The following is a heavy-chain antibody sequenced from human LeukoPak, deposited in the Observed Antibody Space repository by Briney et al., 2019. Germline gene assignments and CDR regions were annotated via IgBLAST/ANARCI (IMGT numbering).Heavy chain of an antibody. V-gene: IGHV4-34*01. CDR2: INHSGST. Sequence: SSETLSLTCTVSGGSISSYYWSWIRQPPGKGLEWIGEINHSGSTNYNPSLKSRVTISVDTSKNQFSLKLSSVTAADTAVYYCAVTSYDFWSGYYSPFDYWGQGTLVTVSS. D-gene: IGHD3-3*01. CDR3: AVTSYDFWSGYYSPFDY. CDR1: GGSISSYY. J-gene: IGHJ4*02.